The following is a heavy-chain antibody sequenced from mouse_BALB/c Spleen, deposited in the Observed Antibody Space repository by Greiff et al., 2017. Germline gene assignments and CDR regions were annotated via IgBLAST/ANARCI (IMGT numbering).Heavy chain of an antibody. CDR3: ARDRDGNYDYAMDY. D-gene: IGHD2-1*01. CDR1: GFSLTSYG. J-gene: IGHJ4*01. V-gene: IGHV2-9*02. CDR2: IWAGGST. Sequence: VQLQQSGPGLVAPSQSLSITCTVSGFSLTSYGVHWVRQPPGKGLEWLGVIWAGGSTNYNSALMSRLSISKDNSKSQVFLKMNSLQTDDTAMYYCARDRDGNYDYAMDYWGQGTSVTVSS.